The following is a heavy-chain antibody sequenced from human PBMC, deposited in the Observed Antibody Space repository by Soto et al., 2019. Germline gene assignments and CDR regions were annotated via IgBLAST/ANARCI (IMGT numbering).Heavy chain of an antibody. J-gene: IGHJ5*02. CDR2: IIPILGIS. V-gene: IGHV1-69*04. Sequence: SVKVSCKASGGTFSSYTISWVRQAPGQGLEWMGRIIPILGISNYAQKFQGRVTITADKSTSTAYMELSSLRSEDTAVYYCARDRWFGEPYVGWFDPWGQGTLVTVSS. D-gene: IGHD3-10*01. CDR1: GGTFSSYT. CDR3: ARDRWFGEPYVGWFDP.